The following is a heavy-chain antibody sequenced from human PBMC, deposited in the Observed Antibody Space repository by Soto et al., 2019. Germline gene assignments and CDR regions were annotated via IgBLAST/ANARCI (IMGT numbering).Heavy chain of an antibody. CDR1: GYSFTNYW. J-gene: IGHJ3*02. CDR2: IYPSDSDT. V-gene: IGHV5-51*01. CDR3: ARNGAFDI. D-gene: IGHD1-26*01. Sequence: GESLKISCKGSGYSFTNYWIAWVRQMPGKGLEYMGIIYPSDSDTRYSPSFQGQVTISADKSISTAYLQWSSLKASDTAMYYCARNGAFDIWGQGTMVTVSS.